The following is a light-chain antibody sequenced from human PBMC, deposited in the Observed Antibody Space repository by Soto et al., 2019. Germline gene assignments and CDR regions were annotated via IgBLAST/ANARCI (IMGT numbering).Light chain of an antibody. CDR1: QGINSN. Sequence: QLTQSPSSLSAAVGDGVTITCRASQGINSNLAWFQQKPGKAPNLLIYTASSLQNGVPSRFSGSGSGTHFTLTITSMQPEDFATFYCLQVDSPPLTFGQGTRLEI. CDR2: TAS. CDR3: LQVDSPPLT. V-gene: IGKV1-9*01. J-gene: IGKJ2*01.